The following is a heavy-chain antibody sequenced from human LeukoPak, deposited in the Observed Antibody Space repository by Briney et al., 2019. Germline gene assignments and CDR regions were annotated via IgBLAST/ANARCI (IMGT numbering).Heavy chain of an antibody. V-gene: IGHV4-31*03. Sequence: MPSETLSPTCTVSGGSITSGGYYWTWIRQHPGKGLEWIGYIYYSGSTYYNPSLKSRVAISVDTSKNQFSLKLRSVTAADTAVYYCARVDTPVGYGDYGGSYYYGMDVWGQGTTVTVSS. CDR2: IYYSGST. D-gene: IGHD4-17*01. CDR1: GGSITSGGYY. CDR3: ARVDTPVGYGDYGGSYYYGMDV. J-gene: IGHJ6*02.